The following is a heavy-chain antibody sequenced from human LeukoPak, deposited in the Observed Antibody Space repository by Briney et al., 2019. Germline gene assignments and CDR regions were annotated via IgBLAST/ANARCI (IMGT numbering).Heavy chain of an antibody. CDR3: QSRYLEWLLDY. Sequence: SETLSLTCTVSGGSIGSSSYYWGWIRQPPGKGLEWIGSIYYSGNIYYSPSLKSRVTIFVDTSKNQFSLKLSSVTAADTAVYYCQSRYLEWLLDYWGQGTLVTVSS. V-gene: IGHV4-39*01. J-gene: IGHJ4*02. CDR1: GGSIGSSSYY. D-gene: IGHD3-3*01. CDR2: IYYSGNI.